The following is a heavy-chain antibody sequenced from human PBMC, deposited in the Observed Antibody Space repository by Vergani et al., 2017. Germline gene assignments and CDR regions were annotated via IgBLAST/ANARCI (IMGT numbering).Heavy chain of an antibody. V-gene: IGHV3-33*05. CDR2: ISYDGNKK. CDR1: GFTFSSYG. Sequence: QVQLVESGGDVVQPGGSLRLSCAASGFTFSSYGIHWVRQAPGKGLEWVSVISYDGNKKNYADSVKGRFTISRDNSKNTLYLEMNALRAEDTAVYYCARDFLTRVTTLDYYYVGVWGKGTAVTVSS. D-gene: IGHD1-1*01. J-gene: IGHJ6*03. CDR3: ARDFLTRVTTLDYYYVGV.